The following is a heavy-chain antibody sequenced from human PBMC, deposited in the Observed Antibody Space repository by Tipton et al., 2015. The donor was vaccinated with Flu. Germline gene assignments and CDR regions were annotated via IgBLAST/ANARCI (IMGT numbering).Heavy chain of an antibody. D-gene: IGHD1-1*01. CDR3: ARDLWNDRRAYYYYGVDV. J-gene: IGHJ6*02. V-gene: IGHV4-39*07. Sequence: LRLSCTVSGGSISSSDYYWGWVRQPPGKGLEWIGSIYYSGTTYYNPSLKSRVTISVDSSKNEFSLTLASLTAADTAVYYCARDLWNDRRAYYYYGVDVWGQGTTVTVSS. CDR1: GGSISSSDYY. CDR2: IYYSGTT.